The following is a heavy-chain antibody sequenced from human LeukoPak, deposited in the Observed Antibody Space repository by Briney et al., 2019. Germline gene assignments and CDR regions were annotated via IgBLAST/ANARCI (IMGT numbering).Heavy chain of an antibody. D-gene: IGHD3-22*01. CDR2: IRSRANSYVT. Sequence: PGGSLRLSCAASGFTFSGSAVHWVRQASGKGLEWVGRIRSRANSYVTAYAASVTGRFTISRDNSKNTLYLQMNSLRAEDTAVYYCAKQVRHSYYFDYWGQGTLVTVSS. CDR1: GFTFSGSA. V-gene: IGHV3-73*01. CDR3: AKQVRHSYYFDY. J-gene: IGHJ4*02.